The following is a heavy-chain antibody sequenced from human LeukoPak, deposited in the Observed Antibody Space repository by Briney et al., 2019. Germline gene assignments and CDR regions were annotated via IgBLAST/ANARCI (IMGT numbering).Heavy chain of an antibody. D-gene: IGHD2-2*01. CDR2: INHSGST. J-gene: IGHJ6*02. Sequence: PSETLSLTCAVYGGSFSGYYWSWIRQPPGKGLEWIGEINHSGSTNYNPSLKSRVTISVDTSKNQFSLKLSSVTAADTAVYYCARQQVVVVPAAPSVYYYYGMDVWGQGTTVTVSS. V-gene: IGHV4-34*01. CDR3: ARQQVVVVPAAPSVYYYYGMDV. CDR1: GGSFSGYY.